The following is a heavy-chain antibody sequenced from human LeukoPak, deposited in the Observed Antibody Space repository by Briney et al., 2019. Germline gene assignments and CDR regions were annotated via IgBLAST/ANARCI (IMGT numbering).Heavy chain of an antibody. D-gene: IGHD2-2*01. CDR2: INPNDGDT. V-gene: IGHV1-2*02. CDR1: GYTFTDYY. CDR3: ARANFLYCSSTTCLFDY. J-gene: IGHJ4*02. Sequence: AAVKVSCKASGYTFTDYYMHWVRQAPGQGFEWMGWINPNDGDTNYAQKFQGRVTMSRDTSISTAHMEVSRLRSDDTAVYYCARANFLYCSSTTCLFDYWGQGTLVTVSS.